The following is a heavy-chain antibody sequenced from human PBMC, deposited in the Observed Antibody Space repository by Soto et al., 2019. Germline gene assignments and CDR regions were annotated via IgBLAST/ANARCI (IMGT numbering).Heavy chain of an antibody. Sequence: QVQLVQSGAEAKKPGASVKVSCKASGYTFTSYDINWVRQTSGQGLEWMGWMNPNSGNTGYAQKFQGRVTMTRNTSISTAYMELSSLRSEDTAVYYCAREWSYSSTFDYWGQGTLVTVSS. J-gene: IGHJ4*02. D-gene: IGHD4-4*01. CDR2: MNPNSGNT. CDR1: GYTFTSYD. V-gene: IGHV1-8*01. CDR3: AREWSYSSTFDY.